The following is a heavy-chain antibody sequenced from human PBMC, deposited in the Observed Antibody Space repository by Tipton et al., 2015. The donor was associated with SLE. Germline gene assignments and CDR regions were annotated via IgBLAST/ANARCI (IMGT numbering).Heavy chain of an antibody. Sequence: PGLVKPSQTLSLTCAISGDSVSSNSAAWNWIRQSPSRGLEWLGRTYYRSKWYNDYAVSVKSRITINPDTSKNQFSLQLNSVTPEDTAVYYCARVNLKYCSGGSCYYYYYMDVWGKGTTVTVSS. CDR1: GDSVSSNSAA. D-gene: IGHD2-15*01. J-gene: IGHJ6*03. V-gene: IGHV6-1*01. CDR3: ARVNLKYCSGGSCYYYYYMDV. CDR2: TYYRSKWYN.